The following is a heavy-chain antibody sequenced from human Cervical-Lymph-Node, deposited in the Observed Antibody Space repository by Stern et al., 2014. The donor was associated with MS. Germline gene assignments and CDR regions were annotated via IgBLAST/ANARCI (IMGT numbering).Heavy chain of an antibody. J-gene: IGHJ6*02. CDR1: GYTFTNNW. Sequence: EVQLVESGAEVKKPGESLKISCKGSGYTFTNNWIAWVRQMPGKGLEWMGIIYPDDSDIRYSPSLQGQVTISADKSISTAYLTWSSRKAGDSAVYYWARHPPRRKWDDPNYGMDVWGQGTTVTVSS. CDR3: ARHPPRRKWDDPNYGMDV. CDR2: IYPDDSDI. V-gene: IGHV5-51*01. D-gene: IGHD1-1*01.